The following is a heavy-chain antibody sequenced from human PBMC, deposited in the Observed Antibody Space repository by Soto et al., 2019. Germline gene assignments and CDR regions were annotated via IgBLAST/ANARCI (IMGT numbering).Heavy chain of an antibody. CDR2: LTTSGDAT. V-gene: IGHV3-23*01. CDR3: ARSSYDSGSYCSRARGNWFEP. Sequence: EVQLLESGGGLVQPGTSLRLSCAASGFTFNNYVMTWVRQAPGRGLEWVSSLTTSGDATYYADSVRGRFTIYRDNSKNTVYLRMNNLRAEATAIYYCARSSYDSGSYCSRARGNWFEPWGQGTLVTVSS. D-gene: IGHD3-10*01. J-gene: IGHJ5*02. CDR1: GFTFNNYV.